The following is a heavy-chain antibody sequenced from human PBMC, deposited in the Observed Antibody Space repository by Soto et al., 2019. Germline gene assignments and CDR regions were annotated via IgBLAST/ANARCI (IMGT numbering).Heavy chain of an antibody. CDR1: GFTFSTYA. J-gene: IGHJ6*02. Sequence: GGSLRLSCAASGFTFSTYAMTWVRLAPGKGLEWVSAISVSGDSTYYADSVKGRFTISRDNSKNTLYLQMNSLRAEDTAVYYCARDLCRASCYSSIDYYYGMDVWGQGTTVTVSS. D-gene: IGHD2-2*01. CDR3: ARDLCRASCYSSIDYYYGMDV. CDR2: ISVSGDST. V-gene: IGHV3-23*01.